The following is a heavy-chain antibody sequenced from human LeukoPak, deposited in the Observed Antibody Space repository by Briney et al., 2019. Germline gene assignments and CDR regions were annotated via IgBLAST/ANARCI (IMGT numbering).Heavy chain of an antibody. CDR2: IYTSGGT. D-gene: IGHD3-10*01. Sequence: SETLSLTCTVSGDSISSYYWSWIRQPAAGGLVWIGRIYTSGGTNYNPSPQSRVATSSETSKNQFSLKLSSVTAADRAVYYCARDVPGAMVRGVVIYYYYMDVWGKGTTVTVSS. J-gene: IGHJ6*03. CDR3: ARDVPGAMVRGVVIYYYYMDV. CDR1: GDSISSYY. V-gene: IGHV4-4*07.